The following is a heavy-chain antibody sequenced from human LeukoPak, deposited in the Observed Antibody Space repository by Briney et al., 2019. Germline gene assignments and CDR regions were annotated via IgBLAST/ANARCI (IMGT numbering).Heavy chain of an antibody. CDR1: GYSFTAYY. D-gene: IGHD6-13*01. CDR2: INPNTGGT. CDR3: ARADCVGSSCYGMDV. Sequence: ASVKASCKASGYSFTAYYMHWVRQAPGQGLEWMGWINPNTGGTNYAQKFQGRVTMTRDTSISTAYMELNSLGSDGTAVYYCARADCVGSSCYGMDVWGQGSTVTVSS. V-gene: IGHV1-2*02. J-gene: IGHJ6*02.